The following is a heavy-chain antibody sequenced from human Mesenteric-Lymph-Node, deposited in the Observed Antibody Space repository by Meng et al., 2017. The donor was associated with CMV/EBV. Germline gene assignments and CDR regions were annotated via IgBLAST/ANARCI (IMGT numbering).Heavy chain of an antibody. CDR3: AKYYYDSSGYYRITYYFDY. J-gene: IGHJ4*02. CDR1: GFTFSSYW. Sequence: GESLKISCAASGFTFSSYWMSRVRQAPGKGLEWVANIKQDGSEKYYVDSVKGRFTISRDNAKNSLYLQMNSLRAEDTAVYYCAKYYYDSSGYYRITYYFDYWGQGTLVTVSS. CDR2: IKQDGSEK. D-gene: IGHD3-22*01. V-gene: IGHV3-7*01.